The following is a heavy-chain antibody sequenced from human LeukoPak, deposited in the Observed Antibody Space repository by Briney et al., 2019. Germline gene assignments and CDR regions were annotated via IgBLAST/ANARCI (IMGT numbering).Heavy chain of an antibody. J-gene: IGHJ4*02. V-gene: IGHV3-7*01. D-gene: IGHD3-10*01. Sequence: GGSLRLSCAASGFTFSSYWMSWVRQAPGKGLEWVANIKQDGSEKYYVDSVKGRFTISRDNAKNSLYLQMNSLRAEDTAVYYCAREHYYCSSSTDYWGQGTLVTVSS. CDR1: GFTFSSYW. CDR2: IKQDGSEK. CDR3: AREHYYCSSSTDY.